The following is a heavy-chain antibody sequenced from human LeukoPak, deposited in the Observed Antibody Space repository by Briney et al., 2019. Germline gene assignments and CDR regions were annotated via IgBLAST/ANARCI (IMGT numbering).Heavy chain of an antibody. CDR1: GGSISSYY. Sequence: SETLSLTCTVSGGSISSYYCNWIRQPPGKGLEWIGSIYYSGSTYYNPSLKSRVTISVDTSKNQFSLKLSSVTAADTAVYYCARHTYYYYGMDVWGQGTTVTVSS. J-gene: IGHJ6*02. CDR3: ARHTYYYYGMDV. CDR2: IYYSGST. V-gene: IGHV4-59*08.